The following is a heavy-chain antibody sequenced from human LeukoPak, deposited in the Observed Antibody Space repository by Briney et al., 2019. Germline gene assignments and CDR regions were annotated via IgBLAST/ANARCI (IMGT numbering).Heavy chain of an antibody. J-gene: IGHJ4*02. CDR1: GFTFSSYW. CDR3: ARVPGYYYESSDNFY. CDR2: INSDGSST. Sequence: GGSLRLSCAASGFTFSSYWMHWVRQAPGKGLVWVSRINSDGSSTSYADSVKGRFTISRDNAKNTLYLQMNSLRAEDTAVYYCARVPGYYYESSDNFYWGQGTLVTVSS. D-gene: IGHD3-22*01. V-gene: IGHV3-74*01.